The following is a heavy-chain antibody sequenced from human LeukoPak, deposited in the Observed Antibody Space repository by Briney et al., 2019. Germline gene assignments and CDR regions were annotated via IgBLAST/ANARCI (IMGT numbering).Heavy chain of an antibody. J-gene: IGHJ5*02. V-gene: IGHV4-59*08. CDR2: IYYSGSS. CDR3: ARGNTVTPYNWFDP. D-gene: IGHD4-11*01. Sequence: SETLSLTCTVSGGSISSYYWSWIRQPPGKGLEWIGYIYYSGSSNYSPSLKSRVTISVDTSKNQFSLKLSSVTAADTAVYYCARGNTVTPYNWFDPWGQGTLVTVSS. CDR1: GGSISSYY.